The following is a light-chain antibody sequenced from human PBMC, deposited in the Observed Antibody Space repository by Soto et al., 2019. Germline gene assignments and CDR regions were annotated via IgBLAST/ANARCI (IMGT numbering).Light chain of an antibody. J-gene: IGLJ3*02. CDR3: LLSYGGAQV. Sequence: QTVVTQEPSLTVSPGGTVTLTCASSPGAVTSGYYPNWFQQKPGQAPRPLIYSTTNKHSWTPPLFSGSLLGGKAALTLSGVQPEDEAEYYCLLSYGGAQVFGGGTKLTVL. CDR2: STT. V-gene: IGLV7-43*01. CDR1: PGAVTSGYY.